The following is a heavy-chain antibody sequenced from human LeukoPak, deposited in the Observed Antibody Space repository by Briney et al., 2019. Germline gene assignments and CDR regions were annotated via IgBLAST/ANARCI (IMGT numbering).Heavy chain of an antibody. D-gene: IGHD3-16*02. V-gene: IGHV3-13*04. Sequence: SGGSLRLSCAASGFTLSSYDTHWVRQATGKGLEWVSGIGTDGDTYYPGSVKGRFTISRENAKTSLYLQMNNLRAGDTAVYYCARVNPHLSAFDFWGQGTLVTVSS. CDR1: GFTLSSYD. CDR2: IGTDGDT. J-gene: IGHJ4*02. CDR3: ARVNPHLSAFDF.